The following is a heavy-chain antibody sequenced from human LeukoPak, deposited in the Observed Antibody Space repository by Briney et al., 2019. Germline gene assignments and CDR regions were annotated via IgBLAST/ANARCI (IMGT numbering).Heavy chain of an antibody. CDR3: ARGLEDSSGWRGYFDY. D-gene: IGHD6-19*01. CDR2: ISYDGSNK. CDR1: GFTFSSYA. V-gene: IGHV3-30-3*01. J-gene: IGHJ4*02. Sequence: GGSLRLSCAASGFTFSSYAMHWVRQAPGKGLEWVAVISYDGSNKYYADSVKGRFTISRDNSKNTLYLQMNSLRAEDTAVYYCARGLEDSSGWRGYFDYWGQGTLVTVSS.